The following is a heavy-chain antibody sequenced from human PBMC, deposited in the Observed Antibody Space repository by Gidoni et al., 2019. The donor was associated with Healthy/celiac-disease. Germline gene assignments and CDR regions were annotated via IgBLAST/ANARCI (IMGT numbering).Heavy chain of an antibody. CDR3: ARGELWFGIDY. D-gene: IGHD3-10*01. CDR2: IYYSGST. Sequence: QVQLQESGPGLVKPSETLSPTCTVSGGSISSYYWSWIRQPPGKGLEWIGYIYYSGSTNYNPSLKSRVTISVDTSKNQFSLKLSSVTAADTAVYYCARGELWFGIDYWGQGTLVTVSS. CDR1: GGSISSYY. J-gene: IGHJ4*02. V-gene: IGHV4-59*01.